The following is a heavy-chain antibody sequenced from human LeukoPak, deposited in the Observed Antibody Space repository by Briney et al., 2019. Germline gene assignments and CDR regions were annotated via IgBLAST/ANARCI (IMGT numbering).Heavy chain of an antibody. CDR1: GFTFSNAW. Sequence: GGSLRLSCAASGFTFSNAWMSWVRQAPGKGLEWVGRIKSKTDGGTTDYAAPVKGRFTISRDDSKNTLYLQMNSLKTEDTAVYYCTTDGQWLVDGAFDIWGQGTMVTVSS. J-gene: IGHJ3*02. CDR3: TTDGQWLVDGAFDI. CDR2: IKSKTDGGTT. D-gene: IGHD6-19*01. V-gene: IGHV3-15*01.